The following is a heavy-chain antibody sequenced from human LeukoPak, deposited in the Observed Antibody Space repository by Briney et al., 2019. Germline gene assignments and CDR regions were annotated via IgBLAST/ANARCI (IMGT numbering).Heavy chain of an antibody. CDR3: ARNSGYDLNWFDP. V-gene: IGHV4-61*02. CDR2: IYTSGST. CDR1: GGSISSGNYY. Sequence: SQTLSLTCTVSGGSISSGNYYWSWIRQPAGKGLEWIGRIYTSGSTNYNPSLKSRVTISVDTSKNQFSLKLSSVTAADTAVYYCARNSGYDLNWFDPWGQGTLVTVSS. D-gene: IGHD5-12*01. J-gene: IGHJ5*02.